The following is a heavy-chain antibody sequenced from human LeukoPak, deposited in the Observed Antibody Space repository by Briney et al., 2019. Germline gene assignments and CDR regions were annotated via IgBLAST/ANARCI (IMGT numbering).Heavy chain of an antibody. J-gene: IGHJ4*02. D-gene: IGHD3-9*01. CDR2: IYSGGST. CDR1: GFTVSSNY. CDR3: ARAEYDILTGHYGDY. V-gene: IGHV3-66*01. Sequence: PGGFLRLSCAASGFTVSSNYMSWVRQAPGKGLEWVSVIYSGGSTYYADSLKGRFTISRDNSKNTLYLRMNSLRAEDTAVYYCARAEYDILTGHYGDYWGQGTLVTVSS.